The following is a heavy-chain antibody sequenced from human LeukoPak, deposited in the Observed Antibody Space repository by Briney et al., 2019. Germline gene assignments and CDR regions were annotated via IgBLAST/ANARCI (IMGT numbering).Heavy chain of an antibody. Sequence: SETLSLTCTVSGGSISNYYWSWIRQPPGKGLEWIGYIYYSGTTNYNPSLKSRVTISVDTSKNQFSLKLNSVTAADTAVYYCARGVYIAAAQYGYWGQGTLVTVFS. CDR2: IYYSGTT. D-gene: IGHD6-13*01. CDR1: GGSISNYY. J-gene: IGHJ4*02. V-gene: IGHV4-59*01. CDR3: ARGVYIAAAQYGY.